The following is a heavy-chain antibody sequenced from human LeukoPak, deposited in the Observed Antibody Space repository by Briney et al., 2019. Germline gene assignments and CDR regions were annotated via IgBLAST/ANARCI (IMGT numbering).Heavy chain of an antibody. D-gene: IGHD3-22*01. CDR3: AKDQGITMIVVVITLDAFDI. CDR1: GFTISK. V-gene: IGHV3-48*03. Sequence: GGSLRLSCAASGFTISKMNWVRQAPGKGLEWVSYISSSGSTIYYADSVKGRFTISRDNSKNTLYLQMNSLRAEDTAVYYCAKDQGITMIVVVITLDAFDIWGQGTMVTVSS. CDR2: ISSSGSTI. J-gene: IGHJ3*02.